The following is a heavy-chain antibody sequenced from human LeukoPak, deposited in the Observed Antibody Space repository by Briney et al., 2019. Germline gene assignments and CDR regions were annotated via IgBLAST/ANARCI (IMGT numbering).Heavy chain of an antibody. CDR2: IMIGGDGK. Sequence: PGGSLRLSCAGSGFTFNNYAMSWARRAPRKGLEWVSTIMIGGDGKHYADSVKGRVTISRDRSESTLYLQMNGLRADDTAVYYCVRAAPRDCSPASCSLFDTWGQGTLVTVSS. V-gene: IGHV3-23*01. CDR3: VRAAPRDCSPASCSLFDT. CDR1: GFTFNNYA. D-gene: IGHD2-2*01. J-gene: IGHJ4*02.